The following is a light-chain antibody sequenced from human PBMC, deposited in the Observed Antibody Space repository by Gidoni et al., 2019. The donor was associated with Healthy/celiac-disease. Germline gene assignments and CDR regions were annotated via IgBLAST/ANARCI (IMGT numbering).Light chain of an antibody. CDR3: QQYKNWPRS. V-gene: IGKV3-15*01. CDR1: QSVSSN. Sequence: EIVMTQSPATLSVSPGERATLSCRASQSVSSNLAWYQQQPGQAPRLLIYGASTRATGIPSRVSGSGSGTEFTLTISSLQAEDFEVYYCQQYKNWPRSFXQXTRLEIK. CDR2: GAS. J-gene: IGKJ5*01.